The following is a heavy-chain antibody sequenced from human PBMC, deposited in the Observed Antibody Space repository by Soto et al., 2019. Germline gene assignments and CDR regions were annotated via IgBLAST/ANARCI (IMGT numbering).Heavy chain of an antibody. V-gene: IGHV3-23*01. J-gene: IGHJ3*01. CDR3: ARDRYSSGWYFSGAFDV. D-gene: IGHD6-19*01. CDR2: ISGSGGST. Sequence: PGGSLRLSCAASGFTFSSYAMSWVRQAPGKGLEWVSAISGSGGSTYYADSVKGRFTISRDNSKNTLYLQMNSLRTEDTAVYYCARDRYSSGWYFSGAFDVWGQGTMVTVSS. CDR1: GFTFSSYA.